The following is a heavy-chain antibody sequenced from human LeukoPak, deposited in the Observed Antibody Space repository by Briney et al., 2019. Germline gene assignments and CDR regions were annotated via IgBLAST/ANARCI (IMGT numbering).Heavy chain of an antibody. CDR2: INQGGSDK. V-gene: IGHV3-7*01. D-gene: IGHD3-16*01. CDR3: AKDQGGNYYDYMDV. Sequence: PGGSLRLSCTVSGFTFSSYWMSWVRQAPGKGLEWVANINQGGSDKSYVDSVKGRFTISRDSSQSALYLQMNSLRPEDTAVYYCAKDQGGNYYDYMDVWGEGTTVTVSS. CDR1: GFTFSSYW. J-gene: IGHJ6*03.